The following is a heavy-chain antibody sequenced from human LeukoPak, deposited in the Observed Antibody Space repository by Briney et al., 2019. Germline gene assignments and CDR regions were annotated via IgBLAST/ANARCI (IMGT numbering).Heavy chain of an antibody. D-gene: IGHD3-22*01. Sequence: SVTVSCKASVGTLNNYAFSWVRQAPGQGLEWMGGIIPLFGITNYAQKFQGRVMITTDESTTTAYMKLSSLRSEDTAVYYCARDMGGGYAYFYYMDVWGKGTTVTVSS. CDR2: IIPLFGIT. V-gene: IGHV1-69*05. CDR3: ARDMGGGYAYFYYMDV. CDR1: VGTLNNYA. J-gene: IGHJ6*03.